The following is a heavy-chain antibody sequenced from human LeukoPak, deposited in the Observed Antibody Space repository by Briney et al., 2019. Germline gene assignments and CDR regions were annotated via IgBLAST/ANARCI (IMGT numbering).Heavy chain of an antibody. Sequence: GGSLRLSCAASGFTFSGYGMHWVRQAPGKGLEWVAVISYDGSNKYYADSVKGRFTISRDNSKNTLYLQMNSLRAEDTAVYYCAKDGPSTSNYGMDVWGKGTTVTVSS. CDR3: AKDGPSTSNYGMDV. V-gene: IGHV3-30*18. CDR2: ISYDGSNK. D-gene: IGHD2-2*01. CDR1: GFTFSGYG. J-gene: IGHJ6*04.